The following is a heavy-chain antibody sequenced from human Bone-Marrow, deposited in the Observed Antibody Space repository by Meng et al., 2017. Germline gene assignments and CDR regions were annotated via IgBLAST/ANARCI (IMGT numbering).Heavy chain of an antibody. CDR3: ARAIATRPDVFDY. CDR1: RGSNNRCF. CDR2: ISYSGST. V-gene: IGHV4-59*01. D-gene: IGHD6-6*01. Sequence: GPEVVKASDTLSLNCTVARGSNNRCFSRWIRQPPGKGPEWLGYISYSGSTNYTPSLKSRVTISVDTPKNQFSLKLSSVTAADTAVYYCARAIATRPDVFDYWGQGTLVTVSS. J-gene: IGHJ4*02.